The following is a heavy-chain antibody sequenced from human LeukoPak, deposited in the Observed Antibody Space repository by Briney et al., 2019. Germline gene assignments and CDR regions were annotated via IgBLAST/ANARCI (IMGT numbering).Heavy chain of an antibody. D-gene: IGHD3-16*02. Sequence: SGTLSLTFPVSGGSLRSYYWSGLRQPPGKELAGIGYIYYSGSTNYNPSLKSRVTISVDTSKNQFSLKLSSVTAADTAVYYCARTNDVWGSYRYKGTYYFDYWGQGTLVTVSS. CDR1: GGSLRSYY. CDR3: ARTNDVWGSYRYKGTYYFDY. J-gene: IGHJ4*02. V-gene: IGHV4-59*08. CDR2: IYYSGST.